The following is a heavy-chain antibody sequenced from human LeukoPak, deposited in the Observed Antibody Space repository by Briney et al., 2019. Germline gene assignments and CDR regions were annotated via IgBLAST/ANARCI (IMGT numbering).Heavy chain of an antibody. J-gene: IGHJ4*02. V-gene: IGHV1-69*06. D-gene: IGHD6-19*01. CDR1: GGTFSSYA. CDR3: ARVAYSSAIALDY. CDR2: IIPIFGTA. Sequence: ASVKVSCKASGGTFSSYAISWVRQAPGQGLEWMGGIIPIFGTANYAQKFQGRVTITADKSTSTAYMELSSLRSEDTAVYYCARVAYSSAIALDYWGQGTLVTVSS.